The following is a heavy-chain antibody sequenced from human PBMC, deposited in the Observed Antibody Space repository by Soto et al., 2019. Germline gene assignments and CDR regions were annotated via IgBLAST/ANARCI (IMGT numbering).Heavy chain of an antibody. D-gene: IGHD3-22*01. J-gene: IGHJ4*02. CDR3: AREEPRCDYYDSSGYWFLDY. Sequence: GASVKVSCKASGGTFSSYAISWVRQAPGQGLEWMGGIIPIFGTANYAQKFQGRVTITADKSTSTAYMELSSLRSEDTAVYYCAREEPRCDYYDSSGYWFLDYWGQGTLVTVSS. V-gene: IGHV1-69*06. CDR2: IIPIFGTA. CDR1: GGTFSSYA.